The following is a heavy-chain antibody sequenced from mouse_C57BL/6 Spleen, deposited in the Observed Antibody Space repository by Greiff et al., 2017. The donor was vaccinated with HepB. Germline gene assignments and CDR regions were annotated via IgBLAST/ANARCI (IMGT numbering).Heavy chain of an antibody. CDR2: ILPSIGRT. CDR3: ARRGNYGDYYAMDY. J-gene: IGHJ4*01. Sequence: VQLQQSGSELRSPGSSVKLSCKDFDSEVFPIAYMSWVRQKPVHGFEWIGGILPSIGRTIYGEKFEDKATLDADTLSNTAYLELNSLTSEDSAIYYCARRGNYGDYYAMDYWGQGTSVTVSS. D-gene: IGHD2-1*01. CDR1: DSEVFPIAY. V-gene: IGHV15-2*01.